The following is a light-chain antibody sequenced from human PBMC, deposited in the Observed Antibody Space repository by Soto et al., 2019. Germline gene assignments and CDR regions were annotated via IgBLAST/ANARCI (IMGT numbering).Light chain of an antibody. CDR2: INYDGTH. J-gene: IGLJ3*02. CDR1: SGYSTYA. V-gene: IGLV4-69*01. CDR3: QSLGTGIQV. Sequence: QPVLTQSPSASASLGASVKLTCTLSSGYSTYAIAWHQQQSEKGPRFLMKINYDGTHSKGDGFFDRFSGSSSGAERHLTISSLQSEDEDDYYCQSLGTGIQVFGGGTKLTVL.